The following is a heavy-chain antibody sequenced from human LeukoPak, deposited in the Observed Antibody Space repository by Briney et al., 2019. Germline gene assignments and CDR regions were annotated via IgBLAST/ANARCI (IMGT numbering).Heavy chain of an antibody. CDR3: ARAESSSWYDYFDY. CDR1: GFTFSSYS. CDR2: ISSSSSYI. D-gene: IGHD6-13*01. J-gene: IGHJ4*02. Sequence: GGSLRLSCEASGFTFSSYSMNWVRQAPGKGLEWVSSISSSSSYIYYADSVKGRFTISRDNAKNSLYLQMNSLRAEDTAVYYCARAESSSWYDYFDYWGQGTLVTVSS. V-gene: IGHV3-21*01.